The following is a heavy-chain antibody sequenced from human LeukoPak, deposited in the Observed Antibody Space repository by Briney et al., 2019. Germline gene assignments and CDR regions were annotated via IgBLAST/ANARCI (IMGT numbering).Heavy chain of an antibody. D-gene: IGHD3-10*01. CDR1: GFTFYSVC. CDR3: ARGRSITILRGVAISDGFDI. J-gene: IGHJ3*02. CDR2: IATSSDYI. Sequence: KPGGSLRLSCAASGFTFYSVCMSWVRQAPGKGLEWVSSIATSSDYIYYAGSLKGRFTISRDNAKNSLYLHMNSLRPDDTAVYYCARGRSITILRGVAISDGFDIWGQGTKVTVS. V-gene: IGHV3-21*06.